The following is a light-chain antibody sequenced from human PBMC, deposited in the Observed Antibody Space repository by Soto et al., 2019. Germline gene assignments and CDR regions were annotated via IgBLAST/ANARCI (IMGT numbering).Light chain of an antibody. CDR3: CSYAGSSSAYV. J-gene: IGLJ1*01. Sequence: QSVLTQPASVSGSPGQSITISCTGTSSDVGSYNVVSWYQQHPGKAPKLLIYEVSKRPSGVSDRFSGSKSGNTASLTISGLQAEDAADYHCCSYAGSSSAYVFGTGTKVTVL. CDR2: EVS. CDR1: SSDVGSYNV. V-gene: IGLV2-23*02.